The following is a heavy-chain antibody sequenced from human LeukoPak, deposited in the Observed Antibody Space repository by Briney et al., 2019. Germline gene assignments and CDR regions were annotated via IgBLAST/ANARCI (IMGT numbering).Heavy chain of an antibody. V-gene: IGHV4-59*01. Sequence: SETLSLTCTVSGGSISSYYWSWIRQPPGKGLEWIGYIYYSGSTNYNPSLKSRVTISVDASKNQFPVKLSSVTAADTAVYYCARVRGCSGGSCRYDSSGYYGFWLDYWGQGTLVTVSS. CDR3: ARVRGCSGGSCRYDSSGYYGFWLDY. CDR2: IYYSGST. D-gene: IGHD3-22*01. CDR1: GGSISSYY. J-gene: IGHJ4*02.